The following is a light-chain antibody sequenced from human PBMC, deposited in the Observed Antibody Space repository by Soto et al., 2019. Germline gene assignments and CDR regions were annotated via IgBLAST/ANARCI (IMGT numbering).Light chain of an antibody. CDR3: AAWDDSLSGPVV. J-gene: IGLJ2*01. V-gene: IGLV1-47*01. CDR2: RND. Sequence: QSVLTQPPSASGTPGQRVTISCSGGSSNIGSNSVYWYQQLPGTTPKLLIYRNDQRPSGVPDRFSGSKSGTSASLAISGLRSEDEADYYCAAWDDSLSGPVVFGGGTKLTVL. CDR1: SSNIGSNS.